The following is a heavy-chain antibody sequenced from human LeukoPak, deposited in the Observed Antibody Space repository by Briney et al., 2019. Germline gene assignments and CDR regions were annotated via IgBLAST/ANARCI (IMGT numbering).Heavy chain of an antibody. V-gene: IGHV4-61*02. CDR3: ARKDTAMADDDFDI. CDR1: GGSISSGSYN. J-gene: IGHJ3*02. Sequence: SQTLSLTCTASGGSISSGSYNWSCHQPPAGQELEWIGRIYTSGRTNYNPSLKSRVTISVDTSKNQFSLKLSSVTAADTAVYYCARKDTAMADDDFDIWGQGTMVTVSS. CDR2: IYTSGRT. D-gene: IGHD5-18*01.